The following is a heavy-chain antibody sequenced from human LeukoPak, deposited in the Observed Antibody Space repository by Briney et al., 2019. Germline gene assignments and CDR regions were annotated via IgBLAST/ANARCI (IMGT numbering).Heavy chain of an antibody. CDR3: ARAGYSDYDALAFDY. J-gene: IGHJ4*02. Sequence: PGGSLRLSCAASGFTFSSYWMHWVRHAPGKGLVWVSRINTDGSSTSYADSVKGRFTISRDNAKNTLYVQMNSLRAEDTAVYYCARAGYSDYDALAFDYWGQGTLVTVSS. CDR2: INTDGSST. V-gene: IGHV3-74*01. CDR1: GFTFSSYW. D-gene: IGHD4-11*01.